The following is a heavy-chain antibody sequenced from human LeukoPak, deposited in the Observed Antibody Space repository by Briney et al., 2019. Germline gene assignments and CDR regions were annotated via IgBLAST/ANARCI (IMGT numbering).Heavy chain of an antibody. V-gene: IGHV1-2*02. CDR2: INPNSGGT. Sequence: ASVKVSCKASGYTFTGYYMHWVRQAPGQGREWMGWINPNSGGTNYAQKFQGRVTMTRDTSISTAYMELSRLRSDDTAVYYCVRERLPRYFDLWGRGTLVTVSS. CDR3: VRERLPRYFDL. J-gene: IGHJ2*01. D-gene: IGHD1-26*01. CDR1: GYTFTGYY.